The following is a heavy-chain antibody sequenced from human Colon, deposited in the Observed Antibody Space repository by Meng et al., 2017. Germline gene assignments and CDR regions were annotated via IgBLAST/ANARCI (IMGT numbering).Heavy chain of an antibody. CDR3: AGGPWELDY. V-gene: IGHV4-34*11. CDR1: GESISTFY. D-gene: IGHD1-26*01. CDR2: IDYSRSI. J-gene: IGHJ4*02. Sequence: QVHLQRWGAGLLKPSVTLALPCAVYGESISTFYWAWIRQSPGKGLEWIGYIDYSRSINYYPSLKSRVTMSVDTSKNQFSLNLSSVTAADTAVYYCAGGPWELDYWGQGTLVTVSS.